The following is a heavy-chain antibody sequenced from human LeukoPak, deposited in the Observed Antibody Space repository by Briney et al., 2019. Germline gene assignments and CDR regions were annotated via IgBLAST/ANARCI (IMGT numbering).Heavy chain of an antibody. CDR2: ISSSGSTI. J-gene: IGHJ4*02. V-gene: IGHV3-48*03. Sequence: TGGSLRLSCAASGFTFSSYEMNWVRQAPGKGLEWVSYISSSGSTIYYADSVKGRFTISRDNAKNSLYLQMNSLRAEDTAVYYCARGYYDSSGYYYFVGFDYWGQGTLVTVSS. D-gene: IGHD3-22*01. CDR3: ARGYYDSSGYYYFVGFDY. CDR1: GFTFSSYE.